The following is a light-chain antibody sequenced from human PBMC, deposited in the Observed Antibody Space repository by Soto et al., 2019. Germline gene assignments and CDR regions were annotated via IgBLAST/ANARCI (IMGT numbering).Light chain of an antibody. J-gene: IGLJ1*01. CDR1: SRDVDAYDF. Sequence: QSVLTQPLSVSGSPGQSVAISCTGTSRDVDAYDFVSWYQHHPGKAPKLIISEVSKRPSGVSHRFSGSKSGNTASLTISGLQAEDEADYSCCSFAGRFYVFGTGTKVTLL. CDR2: EVS. V-gene: IGLV2-11*01. CDR3: CSFAGRFYV.